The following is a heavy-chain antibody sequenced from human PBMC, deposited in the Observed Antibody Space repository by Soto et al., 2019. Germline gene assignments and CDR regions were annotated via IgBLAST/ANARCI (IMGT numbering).Heavy chain of an antibody. V-gene: IGHV1-2*02. J-gene: IGHJ6*02. D-gene: IGHD6-19*01. CDR2: INPNSGGT. CDR3: ASTSDSSGWYVDHYGMDV. CDR1: GYTFTGYY. Sequence: ASVKVSCKASGYTFTGYYMHWVRQAPGQGLEWMGWINPNSGGTNYAQKFQGRVTMTADESTSTAYMELSSLRSEDTAVYYCASTSDSSGWYVDHYGMDVWGQGTTVTAP.